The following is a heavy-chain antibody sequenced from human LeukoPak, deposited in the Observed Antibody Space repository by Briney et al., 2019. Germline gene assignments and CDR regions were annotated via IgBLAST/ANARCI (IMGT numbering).Heavy chain of an antibody. J-gene: IGHJ5*02. V-gene: IGHV4-34*01. CDR1: GGSFSGYY. CDR2: INHSGST. Sequence: SETLSLTCAVYGGSFSGYYWSWIRQPPGKGLEWIGEINHSGSTNYNPSPKSRVTISVDTSKNQFSLKLSSVTAADTAVYYCARGWGPYDYVWGSYRYTRWFDPWGQGTLVTVSS. D-gene: IGHD3-16*02. CDR3: ARGWGPYDYVWGSYRYTRWFDP.